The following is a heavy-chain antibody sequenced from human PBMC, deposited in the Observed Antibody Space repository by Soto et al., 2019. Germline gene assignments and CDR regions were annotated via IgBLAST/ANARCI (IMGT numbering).Heavy chain of an antibody. CDR2: ISYDGSNK. Sequence: QVQLVESGGGVVQPGRSLRLSCAASGFTFSSYGMHWVRQAPGKGLEWVAVISYDGSNKYYADSVKGRFTISRDNSKNPLYLQMNSLRAEDTGVYYCAKDKIQLWLHYYYGMDVWGQGTTVTVSS. CDR1: GFTFSSYG. CDR3: AKDKIQLWLHYYYGMDV. V-gene: IGHV3-30*18. D-gene: IGHD5-18*01. J-gene: IGHJ6*02.